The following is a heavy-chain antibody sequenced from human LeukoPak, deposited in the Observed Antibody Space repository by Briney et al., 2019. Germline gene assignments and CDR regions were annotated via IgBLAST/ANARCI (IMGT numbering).Heavy chain of an antibody. CDR1: GDSINSYH. CDR3: ARRAGDGWFDY. Sequence: PSETLSLTCSVSGDSINSYHWSWIRQPPGKGLEWIGHFFSGGSATYSPSLKSRVSISVDPSKNHLSLRVSSVTAADTAVYYCARRAGDGWFDYWGQGTLVTVSS. J-gene: IGHJ5*01. V-gene: IGHV4-59*08. D-gene: IGHD5-24*01. CDR2: FFSGGSA.